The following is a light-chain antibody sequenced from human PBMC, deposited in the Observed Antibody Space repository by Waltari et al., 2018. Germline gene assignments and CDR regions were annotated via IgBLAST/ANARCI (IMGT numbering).Light chain of an antibody. CDR1: RSDVGGYNR. Sequence: QSALTQPPSVSGSPGQSVTISCTGTRSDVGGYNRVSWYQQPPGTAPKLIIYEVSDRPSGVPDRFSVSKSDNTASLTISGLQAEDEADYYCSSYTSSSTLVFGGGTKLTVL. CDR3: SSYTSSSTLV. V-gene: IGLV2-18*02. CDR2: EVS. J-gene: IGLJ2*01.